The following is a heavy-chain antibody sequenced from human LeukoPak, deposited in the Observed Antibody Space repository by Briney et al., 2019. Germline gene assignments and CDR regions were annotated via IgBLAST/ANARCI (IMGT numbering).Heavy chain of an antibody. Sequence: GGSLRLSCAASGFTFSSYAMSWVRQAPGKGLEWVSAISGSGGSTYYADSVKGRFTISRDNSKNTLYLQMNSLRAEDTAVYYCASRLEVVPAAIYYYYYMDVWGKGTTVTVSS. J-gene: IGHJ6*03. CDR2: ISGSGGST. CDR1: GFTFSSYA. V-gene: IGHV3-23*01. D-gene: IGHD2-2*01. CDR3: ASRLEVVPAAIYYYYYMDV.